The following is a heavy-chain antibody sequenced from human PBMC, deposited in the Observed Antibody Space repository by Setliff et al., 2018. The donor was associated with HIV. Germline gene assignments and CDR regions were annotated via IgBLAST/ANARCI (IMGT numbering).Heavy chain of an antibody. D-gene: IGHD3-22*01. V-gene: IGHV4-59*08. J-gene: IGHJ6*03. CDR3: ARSDLDNGSGYFDYYSYYMDV. CDR2: IHYRGST. CDR1: GGSIRSHY. Sequence: ASETLSLTCTVSGGSIRSHYWNWIRQSPGKGLEWIGYIHYRGSTNYNPSLKSRVTISVDTSKNQFSLKLRSVTAADTAIYYCARSDLDNGSGYFDYYSYYMDVWGRGTTVTVSS.